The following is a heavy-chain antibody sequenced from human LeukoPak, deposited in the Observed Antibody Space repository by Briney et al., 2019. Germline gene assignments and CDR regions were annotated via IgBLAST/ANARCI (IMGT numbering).Heavy chain of an antibody. V-gene: IGHV3-74*01. J-gene: IGHJ4*02. D-gene: IGHD3-10*01. CDR3: VIGGTYGSGS. CDR2: ITGDGSSS. Sequence: PGGSLRLSCAASGFPFANTWMHWVRQAPGKGLVWVSLITGDGSSSNYADSVKGRFTISRDNAKNTLYLQMHSLRTEDTAVYYCVIGGTYGSGSWGLGTLVTVSS. CDR1: GFPFANTW.